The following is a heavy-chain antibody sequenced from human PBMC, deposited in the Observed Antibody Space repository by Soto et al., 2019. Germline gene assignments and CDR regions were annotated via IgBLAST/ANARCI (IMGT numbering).Heavy chain of an antibody. J-gene: IGHJ4*02. CDR2: ISGGGSTT. Sequence: GGSLRLSCAASGFTFSSYTMNWVRQAPGKGLEWVSSISGGGSTTYYADSMKGRFTISRDNSKNTLFLQMSSLRAEDTAVYYCAKGRGDNSGSRAYDYWGQGTLVTVSS. D-gene: IGHD6-19*01. CDR3: AKGRGDNSGSRAYDY. CDR1: GFTFSSYT. V-gene: IGHV3-23*01.